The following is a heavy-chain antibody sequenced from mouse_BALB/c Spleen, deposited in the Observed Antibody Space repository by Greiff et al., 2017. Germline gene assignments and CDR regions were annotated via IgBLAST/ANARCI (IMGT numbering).Heavy chain of an antibody. CDR2: IWAGGST. D-gene: IGHD2-3*01. Sequence: VKLQESGPGLVAPSQSLSITCTVSGFSLTSYGVHWVRQPPGKGLEWLGVIWAGGSTNYNSALMSRLSISKDNSKSQVFLKMNSLQTDDTAMYYCARDLGDGYSWFAYWGQGTLVTVSA. V-gene: IGHV2-9*02. CDR3: ARDLGDGYSWFAY. CDR1: GFSLTSYG. J-gene: IGHJ3*01.